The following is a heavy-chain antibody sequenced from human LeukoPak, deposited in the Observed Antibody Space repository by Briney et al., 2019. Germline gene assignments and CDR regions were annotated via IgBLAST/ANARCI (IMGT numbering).Heavy chain of an antibody. CDR2: MWSDGSNK. CDR1: GFSFRSYG. Sequence: GSSLRLSCAASGFSFRSYGMHWVRQAPGKGLEWVAVMWSDGSNKYYGDSVEGRFSISMDTSKNTVHLQMNNLRAEDTAVYYCARALEGRYFDYWGQGTLVTVSS. CDR3: ARALEGRYFDY. D-gene: IGHD3-3*01. V-gene: IGHV3-33*01. J-gene: IGHJ4*02.